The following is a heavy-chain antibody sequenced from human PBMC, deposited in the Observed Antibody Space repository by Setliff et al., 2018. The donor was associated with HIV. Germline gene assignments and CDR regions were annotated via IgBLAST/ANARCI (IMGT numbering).Heavy chain of an antibody. CDR2: ISIGSGGAI. Sequence: GGSLRLSCAASGFTFRNYKFNWVRQAPGRGLEWVSSISIGSGGAIDYADSVQGRFTISRDNSKNSLYLQMNSLKVEDTAVYYCARDYLYYNLYNGSPVYGMDVWGQGTTVTVS. CDR3: ARDYLYYNLYNGSPVYGMDV. D-gene: IGHD3-3*01. V-gene: IGHV3-48*03. CDR1: GFTFRNYK. J-gene: IGHJ6*02.